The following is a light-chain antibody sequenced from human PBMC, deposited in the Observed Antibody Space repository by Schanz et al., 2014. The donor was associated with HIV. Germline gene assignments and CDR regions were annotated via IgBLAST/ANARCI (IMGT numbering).Light chain of an antibody. CDR2: DAS. CDR1: QSVSSSY. Sequence: EIVLTQSPGTLSLSPGERGTLSCRASQSVSSSYLAWYQQKPGQAPRLLIYDASNRATGIPARFSGSGSGTEFTLTISSLQSEDFAVYSCQQYNSWPRTFGQGTKVEIK. CDR3: QQYNSWPRT. J-gene: IGKJ1*01. V-gene: IGKV3-20*01.